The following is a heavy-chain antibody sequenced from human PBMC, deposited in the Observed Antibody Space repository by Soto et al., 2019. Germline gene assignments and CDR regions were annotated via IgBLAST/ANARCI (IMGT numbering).Heavy chain of an antibody. CDR3: ARDSPYGNTYYYYYGMDV. CDR2: IYTSGRT. V-gene: IGHV4-4*07. CDR1: GGSISSYY. Sequence: QVQLQESGPGLVKPSETLSLTCTVSGGSISSYYWSWIRQPAGKGLEWIGRIYTSGRTNYNPSLKSRVTMSVDTSKNQFSLKLSSVTAADTAVYYCARDSPYGNTYYYYYGMDVWGQGTTVTVSS. D-gene: IGHD4-17*01. J-gene: IGHJ6*02.